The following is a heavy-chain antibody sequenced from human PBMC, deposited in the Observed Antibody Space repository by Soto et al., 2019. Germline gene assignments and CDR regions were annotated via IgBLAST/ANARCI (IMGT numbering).Heavy chain of an antibody. CDR3: TTDQAGSSHKRILRPRDAFDI. J-gene: IGHJ3*02. CDR2: IKSKTDGGTT. V-gene: IGHV3-15*07. CDR1: GFTFSNAW. D-gene: IGHD2-21*01. Sequence: PGGSLRLSCAASGFTFSNAWMNWVRQAPGKGLEWVGRIKSKTDGGTTDYAAPVKGRFTISRDDSKSTLYLQMNSLKTEDTAVYYCTTDQAGSSHKRILRPRDAFDIWGQGIMVSV.